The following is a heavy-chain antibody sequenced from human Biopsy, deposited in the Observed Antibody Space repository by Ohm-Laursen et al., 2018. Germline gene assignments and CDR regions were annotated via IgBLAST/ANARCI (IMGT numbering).Heavy chain of an antibody. CDR1: GGSISSGGSY. Sequence: TLSLTCTVSGGSISSGGSYWSWIRQRPGKGLEWIGSIFNSANTYYNPSLKNLITISGDTPKNQFSLKLNSVTAADTAVYYCARGDYFDSNGYFWFDPWGQGTLVTVSS. J-gene: IGHJ5*02. CDR3: ARGDYFDSNGYFWFDP. CDR2: IFNSANT. V-gene: IGHV4-31*01. D-gene: IGHD3-22*01.